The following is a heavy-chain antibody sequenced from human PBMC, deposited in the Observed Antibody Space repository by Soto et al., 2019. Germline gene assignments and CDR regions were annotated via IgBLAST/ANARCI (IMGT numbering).Heavy chain of an antibody. CDR1: GYTFTSYG. CDR3: ARGPPLLWGPIVGATRAFDI. Sequence: ASVKVSCKASGYTFTSYGISWVRQAPGRGLEWMGWISAYNGNTNYAQKLQGRVTMTTDTSTSTAYMELRSLRSDDTAVYYCARGPPLLWGPIVGATRAFDIWGQGTMVTVSS. J-gene: IGHJ3*02. V-gene: IGHV1-18*01. D-gene: IGHD1-26*01. CDR2: ISAYNGNT.